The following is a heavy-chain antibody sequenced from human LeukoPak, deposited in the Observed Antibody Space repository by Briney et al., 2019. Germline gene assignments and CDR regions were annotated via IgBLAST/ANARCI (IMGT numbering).Heavy chain of an antibody. Sequence: GSLRLSCAASGFTFSSYAMHWVRQAPGKGLEWVAVISYDGSNKYYADSVKGRFTISRDNSKSTLYLQMNSLRAEDTAVYYCARDQAAAGTGYFDYWGQGTLVTVSS. CDR3: ARDQAAAGTGYFDY. D-gene: IGHD6-13*01. J-gene: IGHJ4*02. CDR1: GFTFSSYA. V-gene: IGHV3-30*04. CDR2: ISYDGSNK.